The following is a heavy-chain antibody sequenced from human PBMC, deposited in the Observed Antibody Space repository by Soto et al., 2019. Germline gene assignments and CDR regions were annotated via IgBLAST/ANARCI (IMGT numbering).Heavy chain of an antibody. J-gene: IGHJ4*02. D-gene: IGHD6-19*01. CDR3: ARDSSLSSGWLDY. CDR1: GFTFSSYA. CDR2: ISYDGSNK. V-gene: IGHV3-30-3*01. Sequence: GGSLRLSCAASGFTFSSYAMHWVRQAPGKGLEWVAVISYDGSNKYYADSVKGRFTISRDNSKNTLYLQMNSLRAEDTAVYYCARDSSLSSGWLDYWGQGTLVTISS.